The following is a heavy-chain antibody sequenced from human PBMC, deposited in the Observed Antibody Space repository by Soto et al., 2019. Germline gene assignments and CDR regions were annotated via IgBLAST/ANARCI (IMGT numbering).Heavy chain of an antibody. CDR3: ARDLEVAVAGA. V-gene: IGHV3-30-3*01. CDR1: GFTFSSYA. CDR2: ISYDGSNK. J-gene: IGHJ5*02. Sequence: QVQLVESGGGVVQXXRSLRLSXXXSGFTFSSYAMHWVRQAPGKGLEWVAVISYDGSNKYYADSVKGRFTISRDNSKNTLYLQMNRLRAEDTAVYYCARDLEVAVAGAWGQGTLVTVSS. D-gene: IGHD6-19*01.